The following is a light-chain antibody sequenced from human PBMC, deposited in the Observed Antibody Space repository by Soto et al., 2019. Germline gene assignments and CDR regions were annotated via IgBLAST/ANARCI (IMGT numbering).Light chain of an antibody. Sequence: DILITQSPDTLAVSMGERATLKCKYRHIVLYSSNNKNYLAWYQQKPGQPPKLLIYWASTRESGVPDRFSGSGSGTDFTLTISSLQAEDVAVYYCQQYYSTPRTFGQGTKVDIK. CDR2: WAS. J-gene: IGKJ1*01. V-gene: IGKV4-1*01. CDR3: QQYYSTPRT. CDR1: HIVLYSSNNKNY.